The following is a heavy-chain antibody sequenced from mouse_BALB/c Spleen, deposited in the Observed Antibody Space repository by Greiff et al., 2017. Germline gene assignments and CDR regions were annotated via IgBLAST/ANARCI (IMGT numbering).Heavy chain of an antibody. D-gene: IGHD2-2*01. J-gene: IGHJ1*01. CDR3: ARGGGYDGRYFDV. Sequence: VQRVESGPGLVAPSQSLSITCTVSGFSLTSYGVHWVRQPPGKGLEWLGVIWAGGSTNYNSALMSRLSISKDNSKSQVFLKMNSLQADDKAMYYCARGGGYDGRYFDVWGAGTTVTVSS. CDR1: GFSLTSYG. V-gene: IGHV2-9*02. CDR2: IWAGGST.